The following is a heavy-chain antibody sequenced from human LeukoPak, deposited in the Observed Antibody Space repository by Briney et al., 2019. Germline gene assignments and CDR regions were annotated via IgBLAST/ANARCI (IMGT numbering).Heavy chain of an antibody. Sequence: PGGSLRLSCAASGLTFSSYAMHWVRQAPGKGLEWVAVISYDGSNKYYADSVKGRFTISRDNSKNTLYLQMNSLRAEDTAVYYCAREWRDCSSTSCYTQWGRFYYGMDVWGQGTTVTVSS. CDR1: GLTFSSYA. V-gene: IGHV3-30-3*01. J-gene: IGHJ6*02. CDR2: ISYDGSNK. CDR3: AREWRDCSSTSCYTQWGRFYYGMDV. D-gene: IGHD2-2*02.